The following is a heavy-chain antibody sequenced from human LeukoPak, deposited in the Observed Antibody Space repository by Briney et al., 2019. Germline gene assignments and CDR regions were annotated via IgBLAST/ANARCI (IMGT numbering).Heavy chain of an antibody. CDR3: ARLSGSYYLDS. Sequence: PSETLSLTCTVSGGSISSYYWSWIRQAPGKGLEGIAYIYSSGRTNYTPSLKSRVTISVDTSKNQFSLTLSSVTAADTAVYYCARLSGSYYLDSWGQGTLVTVSS. CDR2: IYSSGRT. J-gene: IGHJ4*02. D-gene: IGHD1-26*01. V-gene: IGHV4-59*01. CDR1: GGSISSYY.